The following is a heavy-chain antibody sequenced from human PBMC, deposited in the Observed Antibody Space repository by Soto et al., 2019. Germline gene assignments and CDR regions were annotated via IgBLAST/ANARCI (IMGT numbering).Heavy chain of an antibody. CDR3: ARVVAAAGIYYYYGMDV. V-gene: IGHV1-69*02. Sequence: QVQLVQSGAEVKKPGSSVKVSCKASGGTFSSYTISWVRQAPGQGLEWMGRIIPILGIANYAQKFQGRVTITADKSXSXAYMELSSLRSEDTAVYYCARVVAAAGIYYYYGMDVWGQGTTVTVSS. CDR1: GGTFSSYT. CDR2: IIPILGIA. J-gene: IGHJ6*02. D-gene: IGHD6-13*01.